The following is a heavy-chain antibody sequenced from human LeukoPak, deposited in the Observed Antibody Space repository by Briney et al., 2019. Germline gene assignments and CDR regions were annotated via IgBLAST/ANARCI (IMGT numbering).Heavy chain of an antibody. CDR1: GFTFSSYG. Sequence: GSLRLSCAASGFTFSSYGMSWVRQAPGKGLEWVSAISGSGGSTYYADSVKGRFTISRDNSKNTLYLQMNSLRAEDTAVYYCSRRLVWLDYWGQGTLVTVSS. V-gene: IGHV3-23*01. CDR2: ISGSGGST. CDR3: SRRLVWLDY. D-gene: IGHD5/OR15-5a*01. J-gene: IGHJ4*02.